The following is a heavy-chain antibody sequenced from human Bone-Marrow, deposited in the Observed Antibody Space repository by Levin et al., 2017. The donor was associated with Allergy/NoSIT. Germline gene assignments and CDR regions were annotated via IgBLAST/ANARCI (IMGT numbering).Heavy chain of an antibody. V-gene: IGHV3-53*01. CDR1: GFTVSSNY. D-gene: IGHD2-15*01. CDR2: IYSGGST. CDR3: ARARCIPRNYYYYYMDV. Sequence: GGSLRLSCAASGFTVSSNYMSWVRQAPGKGLEWVSVIYSGGSTYYADSVKGRFTISRDNSKNTLYLQMNSLRAEDTAVYYCARARCIPRNYYYYYMDVWGKGTTVTVSS. J-gene: IGHJ6*03.